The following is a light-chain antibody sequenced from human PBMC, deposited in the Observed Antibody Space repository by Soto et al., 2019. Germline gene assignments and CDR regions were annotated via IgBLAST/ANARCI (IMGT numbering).Light chain of an antibody. V-gene: IGLV3-1*01. CDR3: QAWDSNTVV. J-gene: IGLJ2*01. Sequence: SYELTQPPSVSVSPGQTASITCSGDKLGDKFASWYQQKAGQSPVLVIYEDRKRPSGIPERFSASSSGDTATLTISGTQAMDEAAYYCQAWDSNTVVFGGGTKLTVL. CDR2: EDR. CDR1: KLGDKF.